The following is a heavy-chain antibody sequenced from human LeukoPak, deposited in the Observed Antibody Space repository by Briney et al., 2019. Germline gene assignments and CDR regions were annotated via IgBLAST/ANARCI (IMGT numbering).Heavy chain of an antibody. CDR2: INTDGSTT. Sequence: PGGSLRLSCAASGFTFSSYWMHWVRQAPGEGLVWVSRINTDGSTTRYADSVKGRFTISRDNAKNTLYLQMNSLRAEDTAVYYCARDRREHFDWHATNTFDYWGQGTLVTVSS. J-gene: IGHJ4*02. CDR3: ARDRREHFDWHATNTFDY. V-gene: IGHV3-74*01. CDR1: GFTFSSYW. D-gene: IGHD3-9*01.